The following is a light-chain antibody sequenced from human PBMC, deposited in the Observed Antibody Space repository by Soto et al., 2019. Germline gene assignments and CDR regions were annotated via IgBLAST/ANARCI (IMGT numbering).Light chain of an antibody. CDR1: SSNIGGYNV. CDR2: EVS. CDR3: SSYTSSSTWV. Sequence: QSVLTQPASVSGSPEQSITISCTGTSSNIGGYNVVSWYQQHPGKAPKLMIYEVSNRPSGVSDRFSGSRSGNTASLTISGLQAEDESDYYCSSYTSSSTWVFGGGTKLTVL. V-gene: IGLV2-14*01. J-gene: IGLJ3*02.